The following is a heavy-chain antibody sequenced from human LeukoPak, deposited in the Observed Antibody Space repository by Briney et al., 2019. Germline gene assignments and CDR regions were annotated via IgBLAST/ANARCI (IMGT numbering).Heavy chain of an antibody. CDR1: GFTFSTYW. CDR2: ISYDGSNK. J-gene: IGHJ4*02. CDR3: AKDPYGSGSSSFDY. D-gene: IGHD3-10*01. Sequence: GGSLRLSCAASGFTFSTYWMFWVRQAPGKGLEWVAVISYDGSNKYYADSVKGRFTISRDNSKNTLYLQMNSLRAKDTAVYYCAKDPYGSGSSSFDYWGQGTLVTVSS. V-gene: IGHV3-30*18.